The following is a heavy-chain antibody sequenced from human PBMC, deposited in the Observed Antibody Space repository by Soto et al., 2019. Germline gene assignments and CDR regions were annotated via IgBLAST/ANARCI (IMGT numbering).Heavy chain of an antibody. V-gene: IGHV3-30-3*01. D-gene: IGHD6-19*01. CDR2: ISYDGSNK. Sequence: QVQLVESGGGVVQPARSLRLSCAATGFTISNYAMHWVRRPPGKGLAWVAGISYDGSNKYHPDSVNGRLTISRDSYKNTRYLQMNSLRAEDTALYYCARGLPGNSGWYDAFDIWGQGTMVTVSS. J-gene: IGHJ3*02. CDR3: ARGLPGNSGWYDAFDI. CDR1: GFTISNYA.